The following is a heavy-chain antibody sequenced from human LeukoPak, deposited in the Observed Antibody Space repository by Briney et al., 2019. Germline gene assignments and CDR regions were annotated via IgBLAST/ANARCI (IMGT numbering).Heavy chain of an antibody. Sequence: PGGSLRLSCVASGFAFDDYVMHWVRQAPGKGLEWVSSISWNSGTKQYADSVRGRFTISRDNAKNSLYQEMNSLRAEDTALYFCAKEDYGYNEYYFDYWGQGTLVTVSS. V-gene: IGHV3-9*01. CDR3: AKEDYGYNEYYFDY. CDR2: ISWNSGTK. CDR1: GFAFDDYV. J-gene: IGHJ4*02. D-gene: IGHD4-17*01.